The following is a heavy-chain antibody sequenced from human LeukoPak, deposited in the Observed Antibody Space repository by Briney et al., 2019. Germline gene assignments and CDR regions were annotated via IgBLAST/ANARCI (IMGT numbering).Heavy chain of an antibody. D-gene: IGHD3-10*01. CDR1: GGSNSNYY. CDR3: ARVDYGSGSYRFDP. CDR2: IYYSGST. J-gene: IGHJ5*02. Sequence: SETLSLTCTVSGGSNSNYYWSWIRQPPGKGLEWIGYIYYSGSTNYNPSLKSRVTISVDTSKNQFSLKLSSVTAADTAVYYCARVDYGSGSYRFDPWGQGTLVTVSS. V-gene: IGHV4-59*01.